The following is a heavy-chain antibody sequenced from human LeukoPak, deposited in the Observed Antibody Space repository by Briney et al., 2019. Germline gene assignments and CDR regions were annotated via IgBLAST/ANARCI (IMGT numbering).Heavy chain of an antibody. CDR2: ISYDGSNK. Sequence: PGRSLRLSCAASGFTFSSYAMHWVRQAPGKGLEWVAVISYDGSNKYYAGSVKGRFTISRDNSKNTLYLQMNSLRAEDTAVYYCARGSERFLEWSPFDYWGQGTLVTVSS. V-gene: IGHV3-30*04. J-gene: IGHJ4*02. D-gene: IGHD3-3*01. CDR3: ARGSERFLEWSPFDY. CDR1: GFTFSSYA.